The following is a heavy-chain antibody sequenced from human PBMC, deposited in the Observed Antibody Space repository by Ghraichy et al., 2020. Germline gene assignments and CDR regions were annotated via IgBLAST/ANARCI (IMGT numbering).Heavy chain of an antibody. J-gene: IGHJ4*02. V-gene: IGHV4-39*01. CDR3: ARHGGGCSGGSCPFDY. CDR2: IYYSGST. CDR1: GGSISSSSYY. D-gene: IGHD2-15*01. Sequence: ESLNISCTVSGGSISSSSYYWGWIRQPPGKGLEWIGSIYYSGSTYYNPSLKSRVTISVDTSKNQFSLKLSSVTAADTAVYYCARHGGGCSGGSCPFDYWGQGTLVTVSS.